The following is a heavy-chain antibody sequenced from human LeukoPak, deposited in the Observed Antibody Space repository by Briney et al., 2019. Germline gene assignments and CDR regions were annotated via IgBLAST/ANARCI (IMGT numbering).Heavy chain of an antibody. Sequence: PSETLSLTCTVSGGSISSSSYYWGWIRQPPGKGLEWIGSIYYSGSTYYNPSLKSRVTISVDTSKNQFSLKLSSVTAADTAVYYCARLGDCSSSWAYFDYWGQGTLVTVSS. CDR1: GGSISSSSYY. D-gene: IGHD6-13*01. V-gene: IGHV4-39*01. CDR2: IYYSGST. CDR3: ARLGDCSSSWAYFDY. J-gene: IGHJ4*02.